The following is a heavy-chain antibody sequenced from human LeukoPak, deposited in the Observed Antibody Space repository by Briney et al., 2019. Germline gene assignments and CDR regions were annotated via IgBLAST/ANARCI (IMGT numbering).Heavy chain of an antibody. J-gene: IGHJ5*02. CDR3: ARDARWFGEFPFDP. Sequence: GGSLRLSCAASGFTLSSYSMNWVRQAPGKGLEWVSSISSSSSYIYYADSVKGRFTISRDNAKNSLYLQMNSLRAEDTAVYYCARDARWFGEFPFDPWGQGTLVTVSS. CDR2: ISSSSSYI. CDR1: GFTLSSYS. V-gene: IGHV3-21*01. D-gene: IGHD3-10*01.